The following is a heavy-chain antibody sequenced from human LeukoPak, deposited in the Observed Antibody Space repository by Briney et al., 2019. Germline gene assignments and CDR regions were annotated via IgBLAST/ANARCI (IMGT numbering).Heavy chain of an antibody. CDR1: GGSISSYY. CDR3: ARYIVSYPHDAFDI. Sequence: PSETLSLTCTVSGGSISSYYWSWIRQPPGKGLEWIGYIYYSGSTSYNPSLKSRVTISVDTSKKQFSLRLSSVTAADTAFYYCARYIVSYPHDAFDIWGQGTMVTVSS. V-gene: IGHV4-59*01. D-gene: IGHD1-26*01. J-gene: IGHJ3*02. CDR2: IYYSGST.